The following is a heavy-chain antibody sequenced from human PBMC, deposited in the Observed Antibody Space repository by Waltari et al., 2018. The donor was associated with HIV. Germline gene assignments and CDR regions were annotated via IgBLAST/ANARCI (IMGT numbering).Heavy chain of an antibody. V-gene: IGHV4-59*11. CDR3: AGHRYSGSYYALGY. CDR2: LYYSESA. Sequence: QVQLQESGPGLVKPSETLSLTCTVSGGSISSHYWSWIRQPPGKGLEWIGDLYYSESANYNPSLKSRVTISIDTSKSQFSLKLRSVTAADTAVYYCAGHRYSGSYYALGYWGQGILVTVSS. J-gene: IGHJ4*02. CDR1: GGSISSHY. D-gene: IGHD1-26*01.